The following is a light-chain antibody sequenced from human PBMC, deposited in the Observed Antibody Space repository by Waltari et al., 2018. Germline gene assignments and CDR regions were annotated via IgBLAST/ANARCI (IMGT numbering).Light chain of an antibody. CDR2: STS. CDR1: QGISSY. Sequence: DIQLTQSPYFLSASVGDRVTIPCRASQGISSYLAWYQQKPGNAPKLLIYSTSTLQSGVPSRFSGSGSGTEFTLTIGGLHPEDFATYYCQQRVTFGGGTKVEMK. CDR3: QQRVT. V-gene: IGKV1-9*01. J-gene: IGKJ4*01.